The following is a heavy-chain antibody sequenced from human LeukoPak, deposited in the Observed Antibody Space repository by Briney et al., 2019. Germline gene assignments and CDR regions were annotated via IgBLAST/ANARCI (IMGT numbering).Heavy chain of an antibody. J-gene: IGHJ4*02. CDR3: YYDSSGYYLPAVH. Sequence: GRSLRLSCAASGFTFSSYGMHWVRQAPGKGLEWVAVIPYDGSNKYYADSVKGRFTISRDNSKNTLYLQMNSLRAEDTAVYYCYYDSSGYYLPAVHWGQGTLVTVSS. V-gene: IGHV3-30*03. CDR2: IPYDGSNK. D-gene: IGHD3-22*01. CDR1: GFTFSSYG.